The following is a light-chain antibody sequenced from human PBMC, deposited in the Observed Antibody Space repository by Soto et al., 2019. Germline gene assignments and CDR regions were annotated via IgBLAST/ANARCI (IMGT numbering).Light chain of an antibody. V-gene: IGLV2-8*01. CDR3: CSYAGVKNFYV. Sequence: QSALTQPPSASGSPGQSVTISCTGTSSDVCSYPYVSWYQQHPGRAPKLIIYEVNKRPSGVPDRFSGSKAGNTASLTVSGLQAEDDGDYYCCSYAGVKNFYVFGTGTKVTVL. CDR2: EVN. J-gene: IGLJ1*01. CDR1: SSDVCSYPY.